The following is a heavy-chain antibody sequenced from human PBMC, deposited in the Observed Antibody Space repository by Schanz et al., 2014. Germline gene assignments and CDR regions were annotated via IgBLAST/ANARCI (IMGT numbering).Heavy chain of an antibody. CDR1: GYTFTSDS. CDR2: IIPVLNIA. Sequence: QVQLVQSGAEVKKPGASVKVSCKASGYTFTSDSMHWVRQAPGQGLEWMGKIIPVLNIATYAQRFQGRVSITADTSTNTAYMELSSLTSEDTAVYYCAGTYCSSTSCYTGYYYMDVWGKGTTVTVSS. D-gene: IGHD2-2*02. CDR3: AGTYCSSTSCYTGYYYMDV. J-gene: IGHJ6*03. V-gene: IGHV1-69*09.